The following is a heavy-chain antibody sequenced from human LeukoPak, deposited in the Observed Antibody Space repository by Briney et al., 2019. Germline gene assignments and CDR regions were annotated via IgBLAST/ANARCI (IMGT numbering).Heavy chain of an antibody. D-gene: IGHD6-19*01. Sequence: GGSLRLSCAASGFTFSSYAMSWVRQAPGKGLEWVSAISGSGGSTYYADSVKGRFTISRDNSKNTLYLQMNSLRAEDTAVYYCEAPSYPLEWLVFYYWGQGTLVTVSS. V-gene: IGHV3-23*01. J-gene: IGHJ4*02. CDR2: ISGSGGST. CDR1: GFTFSSYA. CDR3: EAPSYPLEWLVFYY.